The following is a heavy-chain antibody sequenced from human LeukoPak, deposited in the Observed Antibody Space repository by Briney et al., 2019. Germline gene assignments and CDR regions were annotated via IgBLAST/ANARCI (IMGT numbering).Heavy chain of an antibody. Sequence: SLNDSCKASVGIYSSHAFSWVRQARGQGLDWMGGIIPIFGTANYAQNFQGRVTTTADESASTAYMELSSLRSEDTAVYYCATSRKLLLHIAAYWGQGTLVTVFS. V-gene: IGHV1-69*13. J-gene: IGHJ4*02. D-gene: IGHD2-15*01. CDR1: VGIYSSHA. CDR3: ATSRKLLLHIAAY. CDR2: IIPIFGTA.